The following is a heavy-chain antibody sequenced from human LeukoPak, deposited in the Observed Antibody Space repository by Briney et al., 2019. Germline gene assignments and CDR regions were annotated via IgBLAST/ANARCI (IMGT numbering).Heavy chain of an antibody. Sequence: ASVKVSCKASGGTFSSYAISWVRQAPGQGLEWMGRITPILGIANYAQKFQGRVTITADKSTSTAYMELSSLRSEDTAVYYCARVVGADSGYDEGYFDYWGQGTLVTVSS. J-gene: IGHJ4*02. CDR2: ITPILGIA. D-gene: IGHD5-12*01. V-gene: IGHV1-69*04. CDR1: GGTFSSYA. CDR3: ARVVGADSGYDEGYFDY.